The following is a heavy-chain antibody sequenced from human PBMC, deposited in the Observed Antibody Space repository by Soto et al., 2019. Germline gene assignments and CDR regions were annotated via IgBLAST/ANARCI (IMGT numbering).Heavy chain of an antibody. CDR1: GNSVSSNSAA. CDR3: AGVASFRGVDV. Sequence: LSLTCVISGNSVSSNSAAWIWIRQSPSRGLEWLGRTYYRSKWYNDYAVSVKSRITINPDTSKNQFSLHLDSVIPEDTAVYYCAGVASFRGVDVWGQGAPVTVSS. J-gene: IGHJ6*02. D-gene: IGHD2-21*01. CDR2: TYYRSKWYN. V-gene: IGHV6-1*01.